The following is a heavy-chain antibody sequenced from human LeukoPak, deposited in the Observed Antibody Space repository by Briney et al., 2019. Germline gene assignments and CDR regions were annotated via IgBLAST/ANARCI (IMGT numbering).Heavy chain of an antibody. CDR3: TRRNQLLFWFDP. V-gene: IGHV3-49*04. D-gene: IGHD2-2*01. CDR1: GFTFSSYW. CDR2: IRSKAYGGTT. J-gene: IGHJ5*02. Sequence: GGSLRLSCAASGFTFSSYWMSWVRQAPGKGLEWVGFIRSKAYGGTTEYAASVKGRFTISRDDSKSIAYLQMNSLKTEDTAVYYCTRRNQLLFWFDPWGQGTLVTVSS.